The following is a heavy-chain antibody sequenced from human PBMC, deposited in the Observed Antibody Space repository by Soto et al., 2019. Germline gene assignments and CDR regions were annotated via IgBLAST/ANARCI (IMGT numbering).Heavy chain of an antibody. D-gene: IGHD1-1*01. CDR3: GSVFTRRYRYDFYI. CDR1: GFSFSNFG. Sequence: GGSLRLSCAASGFSFSNFGMNWVRQAPGKGPEWISYISTGGHTIYYTDSVEGRFTISRDDAKSSLYLQMISLRDEDLAVYYYGSVFTRRYRYDFYIW. J-gene: IGHJ3*02. V-gene: IGHV3-48*02. CDR2: ISTGGHTI.